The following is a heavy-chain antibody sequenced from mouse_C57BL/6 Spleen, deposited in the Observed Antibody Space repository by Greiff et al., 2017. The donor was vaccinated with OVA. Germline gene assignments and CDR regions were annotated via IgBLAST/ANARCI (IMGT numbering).Heavy chain of an antibody. D-gene: IGHD1-1*01. CDR3: ARSYYYGSSSDFDY. Sequence: VMLVESGAELVRPGTSVKVSCKASGYAFTNYLIEWVKQRPGQGLEWIGVINPGSGGTNYNEKFKGKATLTADKSSSTAYMQLSSLTSEDSAVYFCARSYYYGSSSDFDYWGQGTTLTVSS. J-gene: IGHJ2*01. V-gene: IGHV1-54*01. CDR2: INPGSGGT. CDR1: GYAFTNYL.